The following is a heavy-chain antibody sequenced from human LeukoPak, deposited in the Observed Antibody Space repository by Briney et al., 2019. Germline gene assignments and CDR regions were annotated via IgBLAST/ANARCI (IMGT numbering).Heavy chain of an antibody. CDR3: ATGSITIFGVVTYPND. V-gene: IGHV3-30*03. Sequence: SGGSLRLSCAASGFTFSSYGMHWVRQAPGKGLEWVAVISYDGSNKYYADSVKGRFTISRDNSKNTLYLQMNSLRAEDTAVYYCATGSITIFGVVTYPNDWGQGTLVTVSS. CDR2: ISYDGSNK. D-gene: IGHD3-3*01. CDR1: GFTFSSYG. J-gene: IGHJ4*02.